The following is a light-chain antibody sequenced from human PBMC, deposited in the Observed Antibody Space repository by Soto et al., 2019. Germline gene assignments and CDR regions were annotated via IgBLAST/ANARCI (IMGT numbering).Light chain of an antibody. CDR2: GAS. J-gene: IGKJ2*01. V-gene: IGKV1-5*01. Sequence: DIQMTQSPSTLSASVGDRVTITCRASQSISSWLAWYQQKPGKAPKLLIYGASSLANGVPSRFSGSGSGTEFTLAISSLQPDDFASYYCQQYGSFYTFGQGTKLETK. CDR3: QQYGSFYT. CDR1: QSISSW.